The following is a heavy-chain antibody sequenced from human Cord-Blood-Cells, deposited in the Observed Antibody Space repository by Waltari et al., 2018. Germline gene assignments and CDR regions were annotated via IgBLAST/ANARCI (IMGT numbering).Heavy chain of an antibody. CDR2: IKQDGSEK. V-gene: IGHV3-7*01. Sequence: EVHLVECGGGLVQPGGYLRPSCGASGFTFSGHWMSGARQAPGKGLEWVANIKQDGSEKYYVDSVKGRFTISRDNAKNSLYLQMNSLRAEDTAVYYCARAAGSGVAFDIWGQGTMVTVSS. J-gene: IGHJ3*02. CDR1: GFTFSGHW. CDR3: ARAAGSGVAFDI. D-gene: IGHD6-19*01.